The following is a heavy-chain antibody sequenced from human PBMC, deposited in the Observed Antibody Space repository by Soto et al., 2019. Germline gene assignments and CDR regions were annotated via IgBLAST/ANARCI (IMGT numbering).Heavy chain of an antibody. D-gene: IGHD6-6*01. Sequence: ASVKVSCKASGYTFTSYYMHWVRQAPGQGLEWMGIINPSGGSTSYAQKFQGRVTMTRDTSTSTVYMELSSLRSEDTAVYYCARGYSSSSTRYNWFDPWGQGTLVTVSS. CDR1: GYTFTSYY. V-gene: IGHV1-46*01. CDR3: ARGYSSSSTRYNWFDP. J-gene: IGHJ5*02. CDR2: INPSGGST.